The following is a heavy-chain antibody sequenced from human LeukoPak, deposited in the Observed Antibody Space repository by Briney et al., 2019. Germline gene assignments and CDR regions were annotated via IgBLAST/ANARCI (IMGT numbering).Heavy chain of an antibody. J-gene: IGHJ4*02. Sequence: SETLSLTWAVYGGSFSGYYWSWIRQPPGKGLEWIGEINHSGSTNYNPSLKSRVTISVDTSKNQFSLKLSSVTAADTAVYYCATEKDWGQGTLVTVSS. CDR1: GGSFSGYY. CDR2: INHSGST. V-gene: IGHV4-34*01. CDR3: ATEKD.